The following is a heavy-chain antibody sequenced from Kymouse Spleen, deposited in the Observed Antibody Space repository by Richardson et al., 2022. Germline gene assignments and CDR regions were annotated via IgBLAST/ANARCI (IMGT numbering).Heavy chain of an antibody. Sequence: EVQLVESGGGLVQPGGSLRLSCAASGFTFSDHYMDWVRQAPGKGLEWVGRTRNKANSYTTEYAASVKGRFTISRDDSKNSLYLQMNSLKTEDTAVYYCARRDGS*LLLLRYGRLGPRDHGHRLL. CDR2: TRNKANSYTT. J-gene: IGHJ6*02. V-gene: IGHV3-72*01. CDR1: GFTFSDHY. D-gene: IGHD1-26*01. CDR3: ARRDGS*LLLLRYGR.